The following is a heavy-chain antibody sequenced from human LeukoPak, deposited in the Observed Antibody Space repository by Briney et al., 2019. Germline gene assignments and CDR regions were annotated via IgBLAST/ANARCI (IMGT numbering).Heavy chain of an antibody. D-gene: IGHD1-26*01. CDR3: AKVGLGVY. Sequence: GGSLRLSCAASGFNFFGYGMHWVRQAPGKGPQWVAVISHDGSDKYYADSVKGRFTISRDNSKNTLYLQMNSLRAEDTAVYYCAKVGLGVYWGQGTLVTVSS. CDR1: GFNFFGYG. V-gene: IGHV3-30*18. J-gene: IGHJ4*02. CDR2: ISHDGSDK.